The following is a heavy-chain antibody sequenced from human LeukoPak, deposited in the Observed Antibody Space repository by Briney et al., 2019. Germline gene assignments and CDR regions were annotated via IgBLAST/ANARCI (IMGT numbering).Heavy chain of an antibody. V-gene: IGHV4-59*01. CDR3: AGGGLGWFGELFY. J-gene: IGHJ4*02. CDR2: IYYSGST. D-gene: IGHD3-10*01. CDR1: GGSISSYY. Sequence: PSETLSLTCTVSGGSISSYYWSWIRQPPGKGLEWIGYIYYSGSTNYNPSLKSRVTISVDTSKNQFSLKLSSVTAADTAVYYCAGGGLGWFGELFYWGQGTLVTVSS.